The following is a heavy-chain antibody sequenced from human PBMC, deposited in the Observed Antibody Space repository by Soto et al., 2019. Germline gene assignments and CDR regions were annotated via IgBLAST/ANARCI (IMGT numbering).Heavy chain of an antibody. V-gene: IGHV4-38-2*01. CDR1: GYSIGSGYY. J-gene: IGHJ6*02. CDR2: IYHGGSV. CDR3: ARTFDYYGMDV. Sequence: SETLSLTXAVSGYSIGSGYYWAWIRQSPGEGLEWIGSIYHGGSVYYNPSLNGRVALSMDTSKNHFSLKLTSVTAADTAVYYCARTFDYYGMDVWGQGTTVTVSS.